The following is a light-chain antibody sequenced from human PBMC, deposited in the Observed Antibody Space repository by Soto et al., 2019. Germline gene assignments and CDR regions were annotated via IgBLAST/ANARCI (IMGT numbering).Light chain of an antibody. Sequence: DIVMTQSPDSLAVSLGERATINCRSSQSVFYSSNAHNYLAWYQQKPGQPPKLLIYWASTRETGVPDRFSGSGSGTDFTLTISSLQAEDVAVYYCQQYYGTPLSFGGGTKVEIK. CDR2: WAS. CDR3: QQYYGTPLS. V-gene: IGKV4-1*01. J-gene: IGKJ4*01. CDR1: QSVFYSSNAHNY.